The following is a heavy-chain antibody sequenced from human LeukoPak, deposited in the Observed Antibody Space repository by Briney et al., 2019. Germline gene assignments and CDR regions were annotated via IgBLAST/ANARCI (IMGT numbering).Heavy chain of an antibody. CDR1: GGTFSSYA. Sequence: ASVKVSCKASGGTFSSYAISWVRQAPGQGLEWMGGIIGYNGNTNYAQKFQGRVTMTTDTSTNTAYMELRSLRSDDTAVYYCTREATGYSWFDPWGQGTLVTVSS. CDR2: IIGYNGNT. V-gene: IGHV1-18*01. D-gene: IGHD3-9*01. CDR3: TREATGYSWFDP. J-gene: IGHJ5*02.